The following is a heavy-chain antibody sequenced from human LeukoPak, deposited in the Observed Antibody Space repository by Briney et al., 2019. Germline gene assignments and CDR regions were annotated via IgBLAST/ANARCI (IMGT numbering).Heavy chain of an antibody. CDR1: GFTFSSYS. Sequence: GGSLRLSCAASGFTFSSYSMNWVRQAPGKGLEWVSSISSSSSYIYYADSVKGRFTISRDNAKNSLYLQMNSLRAEDTAVYYCARDMYSSSWYEAAPGRYWGQGTLVTVSS. J-gene: IGHJ4*02. V-gene: IGHV3-21*01. D-gene: IGHD6-13*01. CDR3: ARDMYSSSWYEAAPGRY. CDR2: ISSSSSYI.